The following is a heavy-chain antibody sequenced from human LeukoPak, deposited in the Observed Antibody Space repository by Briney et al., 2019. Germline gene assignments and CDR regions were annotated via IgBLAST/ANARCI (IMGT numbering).Heavy chain of an antibody. V-gene: IGHV4-59*01. Sequence: SETLSLTCTVSGGSISSYYWSWIRQPPGKGLEWIGYIYYSGSTNYNPSLKSRVTISVDTSKNQSSLKLSSVTAADTAVYYCARSQYSSSLHGMDVWGQGTTVTVSS. CDR2: IYYSGST. CDR1: GGSISSYY. D-gene: IGHD6-13*01. J-gene: IGHJ6*02. CDR3: ARSQYSSSLHGMDV.